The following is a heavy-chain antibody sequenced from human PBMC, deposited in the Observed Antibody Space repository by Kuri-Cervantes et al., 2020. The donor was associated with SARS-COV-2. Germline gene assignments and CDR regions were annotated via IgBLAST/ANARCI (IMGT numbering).Heavy chain of an antibody. CDR2: INPDSGGS. V-gene: IGHV1-2*02. J-gene: IGHJ3*02. Sequence: ASVKVSCKASGYTFTSYGISWVRQAPGQGLEWMGWINPDSGGSNFAQKFQGRVTMTRDTSITTAFMELSSLRSDDTAVYYCARGGYRAFDIWGLGTMVTVSS. D-gene: IGHD5-12*01. CDR3: ARGGYRAFDI. CDR1: GYTFTSYG.